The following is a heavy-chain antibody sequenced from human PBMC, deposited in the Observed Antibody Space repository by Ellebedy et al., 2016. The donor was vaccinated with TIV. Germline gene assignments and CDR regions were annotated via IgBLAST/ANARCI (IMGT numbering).Heavy chain of an antibody. CDR2: ISSSGSPI. CDR1: GFTFSDYY. J-gene: IGHJ5*02. Sequence: GESLKISCAASGFTFSDYYMSWIRQAPGKGLEWVSYISSSGSPIYYADSVKGRFPISRDNAKNSLYLQVNSLRAEDTAVYYCARDVRFIDQQHNWFDPWGQGTLVTVSS. D-gene: IGHD6-13*01. CDR3: ARDVRFIDQQHNWFDP. V-gene: IGHV3-11*01.